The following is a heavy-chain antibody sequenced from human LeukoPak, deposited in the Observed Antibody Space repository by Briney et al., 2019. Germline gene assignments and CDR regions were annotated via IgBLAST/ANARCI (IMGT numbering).Heavy chain of an antibody. J-gene: IGHJ5*02. V-gene: IGHV1-18*01. CDR2: ISAYNGNT. Sequence: GAPVKVSCKASGYTFTSYGISWVRQAPGQGLEWMGWISAYNGNTNYAQKLQGRVTMTTDTSTSTAYMELRSLRSDDTAVYYCARVTYSSGWLGHNWFDPWGQGTLVTVSS. D-gene: IGHD6-19*01. CDR3: ARVTYSSGWLGHNWFDP. CDR1: GYTFTSYG.